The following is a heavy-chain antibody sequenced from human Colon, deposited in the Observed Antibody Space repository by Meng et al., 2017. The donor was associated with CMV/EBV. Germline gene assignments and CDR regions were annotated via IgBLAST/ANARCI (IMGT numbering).Heavy chain of an antibody. CDR1: GFTFSGYW. D-gene: IGHD3-9*01. CDR3: ARDRRTYYDILTGHYTADYYGMDV. Sequence: GGSLRLSCAASGFTFSGYWMNWVRQAPGKGLEWVASIKQDGSQKYSVDLVKGRFTISRDNAKNSLYLQMNSLRADDTAVYYCARDRRTYYDILTGHYTADYYGMDVWGQGTTVTVSS. J-gene: IGHJ6*02. CDR2: IKQDGSQK. V-gene: IGHV3-7*01.